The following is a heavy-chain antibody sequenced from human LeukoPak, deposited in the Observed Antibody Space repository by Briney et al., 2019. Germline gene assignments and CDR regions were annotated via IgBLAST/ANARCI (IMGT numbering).Heavy chain of an antibody. CDR1: GGSISSYY. D-gene: IGHD4-23*01. CDR3: AGGTVAFLPFDY. V-gene: IGHV4-4*07. J-gene: IGHJ4*02. Sequence: SETLSLTCTVSGGSISSYYWSWIRQTAGKGLEWIGRIYTSGSTNYNPSLKSRVTMSVDTSKNQFSLKLSSVTAADTAVYYCAGGTVAFLPFDYWGQGTLVTVSS. CDR2: IYTSGST.